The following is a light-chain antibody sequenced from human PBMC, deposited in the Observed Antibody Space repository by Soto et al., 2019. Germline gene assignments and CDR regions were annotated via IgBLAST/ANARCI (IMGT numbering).Light chain of an antibody. J-gene: IGKJ4*01. CDR3: QQYKTYPFP. V-gene: IGKV1-16*01. CDR1: QDISTS. CDR2: AAS. Sequence: DIQMTQSPSSLSASIGDRVTITCRANQDISTSLAWFQQKPGNAPKSLIYAASTLQSGVPSRFSGRGSGTDFLLTITSLQPEDLATYYCQQYKTYPFPFGGGTKVEIK.